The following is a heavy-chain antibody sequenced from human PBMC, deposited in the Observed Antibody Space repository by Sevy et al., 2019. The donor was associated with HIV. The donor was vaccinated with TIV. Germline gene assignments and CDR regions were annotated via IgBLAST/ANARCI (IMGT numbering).Heavy chain of an antibody. Sequence: GGSLRLSCAASGFTFSSYAMHWVRQAPGKGLEWVAVISYDGSNKYYADSVKGRFTISRDNSKNTLYLQMNSLRAEDTAVYYCAREDGYSYGTGDYYYYYGMDVWGQGTTVTVSS. CDR2: ISYDGSNK. J-gene: IGHJ6*02. V-gene: IGHV3-30*04. CDR3: AREDGYSYGTGDYYYYYGMDV. D-gene: IGHD5-18*01. CDR1: GFTFSSYA.